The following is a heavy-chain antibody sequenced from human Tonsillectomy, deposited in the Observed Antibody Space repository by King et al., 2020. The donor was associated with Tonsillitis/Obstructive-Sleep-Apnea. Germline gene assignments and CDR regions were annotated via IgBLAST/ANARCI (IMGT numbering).Heavy chain of an antibody. CDR1: GFTFSSYG. D-gene: IGHD3-10*01. CDR2: ISYDGSNK. J-gene: IGHJ4*02. Sequence: QLVQSGGGVVQPGRSLRLSCAASGFTFSSYGMHWVRQAPGKGLEWVAVISYDGSNKYYADSVKGRFTISRDNSKNTLYLQMNSLRAEDTAVYYWAKDLGTGYYGSGIDYWGQGTLVTVSS. CDR3: AKDLGTGYYGSGIDY. V-gene: IGHV3-30*18.